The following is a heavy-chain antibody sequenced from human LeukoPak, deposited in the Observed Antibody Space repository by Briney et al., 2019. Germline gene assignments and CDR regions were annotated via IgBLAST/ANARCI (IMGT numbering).Heavy chain of an antibody. CDR1: GFTFSSYA. J-gene: IGHJ4*02. CDR3: ARADYASIVGATGPVDY. CDR2: ISYHGRSI. V-gene: IGHV3-30*09. D-gene: IGHD1-26*01. Sequence: GGSLRLSCAASGFTFSSYALHWVRQAPGKGLEWVAIISYHGRSIYYADSVKGRFAISRDNSKNTLDLQMSGLRLEDTAVYYCARADYASIVGATGPVDYWGQGTLVTVSS.